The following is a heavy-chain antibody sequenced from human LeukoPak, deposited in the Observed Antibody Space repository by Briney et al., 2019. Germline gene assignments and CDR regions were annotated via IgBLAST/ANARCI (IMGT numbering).Heavy chain of an antibody. CDR1: GYTFTTYD. Sequence: ASVKVSCKASGYTFTTYDINWVRQAAGQGLEWMGWMNPNSGNTGYAQKFQGRVTMTRNTSISTAYMELCSLRSEDTAVYYCARVWCSSTNCLNGWFDPWGQGTLVTVSS. D-gene: IGHD2-2*01. V-gene: IGHV1-8*02. CDR2: MNPNSGNT. J-gene: IGHJ5*02. CDR3: ARVWCSSTNCLNGWFDP.